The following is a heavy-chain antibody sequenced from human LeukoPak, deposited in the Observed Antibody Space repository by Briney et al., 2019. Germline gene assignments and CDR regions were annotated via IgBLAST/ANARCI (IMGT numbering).Heavy chain of an antibody. D-gene: IGHD5-18*01. Sequence: GGSLRLSCAASGFTFSSYAMSWVRQAPGKGLEWVSAISGSGGDTYYPDSVKGRFTISRDNSKNTLYLQMNSLRAEDTAVYYCARGVYSYGPGGDYWGQGTLVTVSS. CDR3: ARGVYSYGPGGDY. CDR2: ISGSGGDT. CDR1: GFTFSSYA. V-gene: IGHV3-23*01. J-gene: IGHJ4*02.